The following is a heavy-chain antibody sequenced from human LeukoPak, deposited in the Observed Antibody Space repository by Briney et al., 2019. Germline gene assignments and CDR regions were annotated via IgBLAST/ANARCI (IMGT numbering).Heavy chain of an antibody. Sequence: GGSLRLSCAATGFTFSNAWMSWVRQAPGKGLEWVSSISSSSSYIYYADSVKGRFTISRDNAKNSLYLQMNSLRAEDTAVYYCARGGYSAFDIWGQGTMVTVSS. J-gene: IGHJ3*02. CDR3: ARGGYSAFDI. CDR1: GFTFSNAW. V-gene: IGHV3-21*01. CDR2: ISSSSSYI. D-gene: IGHD6-13*01.